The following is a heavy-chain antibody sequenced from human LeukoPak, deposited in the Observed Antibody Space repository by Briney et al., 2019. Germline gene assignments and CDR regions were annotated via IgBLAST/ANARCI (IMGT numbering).Heavy chain of an antibody. CDR1: GFTFSSYA. J-gene: IGHJ4*02. CDR3: AKDPDYYGSGSYSDY. D-gene: IGHD3-10*01. V-gene: IGHV3-23*01. Sequence: GGSLRLSCAASGFTFSSYAMTWVRQAPGKGLKWVSSISGSGGSTYYADSVKGRFTISRDNSKNTLYLQMNSLRAEDTAGYYCAKDPDYYGSGSYSDYWGQGTLVTVSS. CDR2: ISGSGGST.